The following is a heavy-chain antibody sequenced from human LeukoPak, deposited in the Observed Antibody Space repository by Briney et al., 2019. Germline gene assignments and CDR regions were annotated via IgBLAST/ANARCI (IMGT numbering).Heavy chain of an antibody. CDR1: GYTLTELS. J-gene: IGHJ6*02. CDR3: ATAPPVATLRYFDWDV. D-gene: IGHD3-9*01. Sequence: GASVKVSCKVSGYTLTELSMHWVRQAPGKGLEWMGGFDPEDGETIYAQKFQGRVTMTEDTSTDTAYKELSSLRSEDTAVYYCATAPPVATLRYFDWDVWGQGTTVTVSS. CDR2: FDPEDGET. V-gene: IGHV1-24*01.